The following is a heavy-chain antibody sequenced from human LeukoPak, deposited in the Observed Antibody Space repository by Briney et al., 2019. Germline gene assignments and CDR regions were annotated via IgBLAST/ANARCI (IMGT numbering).Heavy chain of an antibody. V-gene: IGHV4-34*01. Sequence: SETLSLTCAVYGGSFSGYYWSWIRQPPGKGLEWIGEINHSGSTNYNPSLKSRVTISVDTSKNQFSLKLSSVTAADTAVYYCARGRRFALDAFDIWGQGTMVTVSS. J-gene: IGHJ3*02. CDR3: ARGRRFALDAFDI. CDR2: INHSGST. CDR1: GGSFSGYY. D-gene: IGHD3-10*01.